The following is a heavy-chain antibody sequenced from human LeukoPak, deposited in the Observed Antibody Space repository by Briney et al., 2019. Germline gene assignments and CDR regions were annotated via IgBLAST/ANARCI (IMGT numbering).Heavy chain of an antibody. CDR2: ISWDGGST. Sequence: GGSLRLSCAASGFTFDDYAMHWVRQAPGKGLEWVSLISWDGGSTYYADSVKGRFTISRDNAKNSLYLQMNSLRAEDTAVYYCARGGGYFDYWGQGTLVTVSS. CDR3: ARGGGYFDY. CDR1: GFTFDDYA. J-gene: IGHJ4*02. D-gene: IGHD3-10*01. V-gene: IGHV3-43D*03.